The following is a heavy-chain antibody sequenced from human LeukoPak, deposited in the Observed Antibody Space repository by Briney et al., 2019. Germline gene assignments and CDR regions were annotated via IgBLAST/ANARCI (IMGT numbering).Heavy chain of an antibody. Sequence: SETLSLICSVSGGSISSYNCSWIRHPPPKGQEWIWSIYITGSTIYNPSPKSRVTISVDTSKNQSSLNLNSVTAPDTAVYYCARDYRVSYGPEGFDPWGQGTLVTVSS. D-gene: IGHD5-18*01. J-gene: IGHJ5*02. CDR3: ARDYRVSYGPEGFDP. V-gene: IGHV4-4*07. CDR1: GGSISSYN. CDR2: IYITGST.